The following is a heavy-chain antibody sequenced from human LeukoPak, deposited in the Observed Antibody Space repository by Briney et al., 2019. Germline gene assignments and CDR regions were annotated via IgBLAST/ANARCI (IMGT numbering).Heavy chain of an antibody. D-gene: IGHD2-2*01. CDR3: ARGMIHREVTCSSTSCYWEYYFDY. Sequence: GGSLRLSRAASGFTFSSYSMNWVRQAPGKGLEWVSSISSSSSYIYYADSVKGRFTISRDNAKNSLYLQMNSLGAEDTAVYYCARGMIHREVTCSSTSCYWEYYFDYWGQGTLVTVSS. CDR1: GFTFSSYS. J-gene: IGHJ4*02. V-gene: IGHV3-21*01. CDR2: ISSSSSYI.